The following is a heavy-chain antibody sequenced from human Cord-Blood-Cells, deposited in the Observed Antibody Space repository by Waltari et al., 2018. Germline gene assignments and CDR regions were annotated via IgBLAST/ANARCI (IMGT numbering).Heavy chain of an antibody. V-gene: IGHV3-33*01. J-gene: IGHJ4*02. CDR3: ARRGSSSYYFDY. CDR1: GFTFRRYG. CDR2: IWYDGSNK. D-gene: IGHD6-6*01. Sequence: QVQLVESGGGVVQPGRSLRLSCAASGFTFRRYGMHWVRQAPGKGLEWVAVIWYDGSNKYYADSVKGRFTISRDNSKNTLYLQMNSLRAEDTAVYYCARRGSSSYYFDYWGQGTLVTVSS.